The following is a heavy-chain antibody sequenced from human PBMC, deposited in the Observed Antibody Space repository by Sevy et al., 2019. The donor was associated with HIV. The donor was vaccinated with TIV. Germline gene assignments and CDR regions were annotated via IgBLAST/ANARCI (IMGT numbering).Heavy chain of an antibody. CDR2: INHSGST. J-gene: IGHJ3*02. V-gene: IGHV4-34*01. CDR1: NGSFSRYY. D-gene: IGHD2-15*01. CDR3: ASDIVMGTFDI. Sequence: SETLSLTCALNNGSFSRYYGNWICQSPGMGLEWIGEINHSGSTKYNPSLESRVSISVDTSKNQFSLKLRSVTAADTAVYYCASDIVMGTFDIWGHGTMVTVSS.